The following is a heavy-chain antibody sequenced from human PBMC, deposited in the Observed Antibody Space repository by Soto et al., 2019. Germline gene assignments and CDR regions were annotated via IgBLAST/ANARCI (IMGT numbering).Heavy chain of an antibody. V-gene: IGHV3-53*01. CDR3: ASWLEREHAYDI. D-gene: IGHD1-1*01. Sequence: DVQLVASGGGVIQPGGSLRLSCAALGLTVRGKKYITWVRQAPGKGLEWVSALYDVDGTYYADSAKGRFTSSRDNSNNIIYLQMNGLGPDATAVYYCASWLEREHAYDIWGLGTMVTVSS. CDR2: LYDVDGT. CDR1: GLTVRGKKY. J-gene: IGHJ3*02.